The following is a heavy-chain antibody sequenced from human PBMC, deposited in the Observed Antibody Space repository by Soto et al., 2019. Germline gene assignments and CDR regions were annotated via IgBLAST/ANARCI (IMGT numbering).Heavy chain of an antibody. CDR3: ARALAGSYDY. Sequence: QVQLQQSGPGLVQPSQTLSLTCAISGDSVSSKSAAWNWIRQSPSRGLEWLGRTYYRSKWSTDYPVSLKGRITVNPDTSKNQFPLQLNSVTPEDTAIYYCARALAGSYDYWGQGTLVTVSS. J-gene: IGHJ4*02. V-gene: IGHV6-1*01. CDR1: GDSVSSKSAA. CDR2: TYYRSKWST. D-gene: IGHD1-26*01.